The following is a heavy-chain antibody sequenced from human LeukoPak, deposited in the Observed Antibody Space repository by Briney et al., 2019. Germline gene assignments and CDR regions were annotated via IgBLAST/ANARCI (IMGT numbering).Heavy chain of an antibody. CDR3: ARSAVAGTTHDY. Sequence: SETLSLTCTVSGYSISSGYYWGWIRLPPGKGLEWIGSIYHSGSTNYNPSLKSRVTISVDTSKNQFSLKLSSVTAADTAVYYCARSAVAGTTHDYWGQGTLVTVSS. CDR1: GYSISSGYY. CDR2: IYHSGST. D-gene: IGHD6-19*01. V-gene: IGHV4-38-2*02. J-gene: IGHJ4*02.